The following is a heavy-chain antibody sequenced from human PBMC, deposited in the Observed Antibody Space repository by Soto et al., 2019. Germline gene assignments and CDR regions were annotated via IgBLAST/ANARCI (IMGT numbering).Heavy chain of an antibody. CDR1: GYTFTNNW. CDR3: GRPRGYCYVVDY. V-gene: IGHV5-10-1*01. D-gene: IGHD5-18*01. Sequence: RGESLKISCNASGYTFTNNWISWVRQKPGQGLEWMGRIDPSDSRTKYNPSFEGHVTISIDKSLHTAFFQWSSLRASDTAVYLCGRPRGYCYVVDYWGEGSLVTVSS. J-gene: IGHJ4*02. CDR2: IDPSDSRT.